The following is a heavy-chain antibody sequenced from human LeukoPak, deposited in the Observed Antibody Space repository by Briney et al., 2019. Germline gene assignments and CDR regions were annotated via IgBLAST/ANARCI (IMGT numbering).Heavy chain of an antibody. CDR1: GYSISSGYY. CDR3: ARARDSLDY. CDR2: IYHSGST. V-gene: IGHV4-38-2*01. Sequence: SETLSLTCAVSGYSISSGYYWGWIRQPPGKGLEWIGSIYHSGSTYYNPSLKSRVTISVDTSKNQFSLKLSSVTAADTAVYYCARARDSLDYWGQGTLGTVSS. J-gene: IGHJ4*02. D-gene: IGHD2-21*01.